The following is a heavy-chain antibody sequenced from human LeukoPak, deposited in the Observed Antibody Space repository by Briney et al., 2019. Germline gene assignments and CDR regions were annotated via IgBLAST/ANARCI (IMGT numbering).Heavy chain of an antibody. Sequence: SGTLSLTCTVSGGSISGYYWSWIRQSPGKGLEWIGYIYYRGSTDYNPSLKSRVTMSLDTSNHQCSLKLSSVTTADTAVYYCARGAAVAGANWYFDLWGRGTLVTVSS. CDR3: ARGAAVAGANWYFDL. D-gene: IGHD6-19*01. J-gene: IGHJ2*01. V-gene: IGHV4-59*01. CDR2: IYYRGST. CDR1: GGSISGYY.